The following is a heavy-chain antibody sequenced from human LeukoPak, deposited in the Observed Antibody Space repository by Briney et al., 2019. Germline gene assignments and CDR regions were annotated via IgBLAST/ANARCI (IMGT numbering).Heavy chain of an antibody. V-gene: IGHV4-59*01. CDR1: GGSISSYY. Sequence: PSETLSLTCTVSGGSISSYYWSWIRQPPGKGLGWIGYIYYSGSTNYNPSLKSRVTISVDTSKNQFSLKLGSVTAADTAVYYCARISGSYFDYWGQGTLVTVSS. D-gene: IGHD1-26*01. J-gene: IGHJ4*02. CDR3: ARISGSYFDY. CDR2: IYYSGST.